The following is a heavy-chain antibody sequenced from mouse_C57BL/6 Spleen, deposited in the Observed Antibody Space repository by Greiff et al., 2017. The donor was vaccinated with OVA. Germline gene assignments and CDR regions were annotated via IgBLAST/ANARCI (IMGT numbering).Heavy chain of an antibody. J-gene: IGHJ2*01. V-gene: IGHV1-61*01. CDR3: ARVTTVGGY. D-gene: IGHD1-1*01. Sequence: QVQLQQPGAELVRPGSSVKLSCKASGYTFTSYWMDWVKQRPGQGLEWIGNIYPSDSETNYNQKFKDKATLTVDKSSSTAYMQLSSLTSEDSAVYYCARVTTVGGYWGQGTTLTVSS. CDR2: IYPSDSET. CDR1: GYTFTSYW.